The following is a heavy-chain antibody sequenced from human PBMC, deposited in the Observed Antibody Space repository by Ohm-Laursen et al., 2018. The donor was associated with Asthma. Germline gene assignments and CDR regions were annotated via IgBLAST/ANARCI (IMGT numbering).Heavy chain of an antibody. D-gene: IGHD1-26*01. CDR3: AKATVQFSGSYFFDY. J-gene: IGHJ4*02. CDR1: RFNFNRYA. CDR2: ISFDGNSQ. Sequence: SLRLSCAASRFNFNRYALHWARQAPGKGLEWLALISFDGNSQYYADSVKGRFTISRDNSKNNLYLQMNSLRGEDTAVYFCAKATVQFSGSYFFDYWGQGSLVTVSS. V-gene: IGHV3-30*04.